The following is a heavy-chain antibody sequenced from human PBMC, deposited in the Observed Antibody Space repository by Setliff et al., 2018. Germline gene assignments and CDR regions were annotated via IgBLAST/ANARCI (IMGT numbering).Heavy chain of an antibody. Sequence: SETLSLTCTVSGLSISTNRYYWGWLRQPPGRGLELIGLMHSDGATYYSPSLKSRVTMSIDKSNNQFSLKLTSVTAADTAVYYCAKGGGRYHSDSWGQGSLVTVSS. CDR1: GLSISTNRYY. J-gene: IGHJ4*02. V-gene: IGHV4-39*07. CDR3: AKGGGRYHSDS. D-gene: IGHD1-1*01. CDR2: MHSDGAT.